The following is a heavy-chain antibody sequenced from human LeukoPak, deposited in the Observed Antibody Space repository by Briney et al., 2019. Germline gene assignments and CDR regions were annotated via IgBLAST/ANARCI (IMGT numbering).Heavy chain of an antibody. Sequence: PGGSLRLSCSASGVTLSSHAMHWVRQAPGKALEYVSAISYNGGSTYYANSVKDSFTISRDNSKNTLYLQMSSLRPEDTAVFYCVRRTGNYFDYWGQGTLVTVSS. CDR1: GVTLSSHA. V-gene: IGHV3-64D*09. D-gene: IGHD3/OR15-3a*01. CDR3: VRRTGNYFDY. J-gene: IGHJ4*02. CDR2: ISYNGGST.